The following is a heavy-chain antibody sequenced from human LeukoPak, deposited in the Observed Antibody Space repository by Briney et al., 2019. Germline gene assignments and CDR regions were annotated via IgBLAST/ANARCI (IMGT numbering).Heavy chain of an antibody. CDR3: VSGIGP. V-gene: IGHV3-49*04. CDR2: VRGKTYGGTT. D-gene: IGHD1-26*01. J-gene: IGHJ5*02. CDR1: GFTFGDYA. Sequence: GGSLRLSCTTSGFTFGDYAMSWVRQAPGKGLEWVGFVRGKTYGGTTEYAASVKGRFTISRDDSRSIAYLQMNSLKTEDTAVYYCVSGIGPWGQGTLVTVSS.